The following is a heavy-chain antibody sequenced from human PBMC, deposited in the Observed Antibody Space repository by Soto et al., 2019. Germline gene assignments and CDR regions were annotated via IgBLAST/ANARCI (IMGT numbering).Heavy chain of an antibody. J-gene: IGHJ5*02. CDR3: ARSSMVRGVIIPNWFDP. CDR2: IYYSGNI. V-gene: IGHV4-59*01. CDR1: GGSLSSYY. D-gene: IGHD3-10*01. Sequence: SETLSLTCTVSGGSLSSYYWSWIRQPPGKGLEWIGYIYYSGNIIYNPSLKSRVTISVDTSKNQFSLKLSSVTAADTAVYYCARSSMVRGVIIPNWFDPWGQGTLVTVSS.